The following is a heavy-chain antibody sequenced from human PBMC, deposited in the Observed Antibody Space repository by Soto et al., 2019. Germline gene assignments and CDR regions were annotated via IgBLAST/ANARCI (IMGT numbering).Heavy chain of an antibody. CDR3: ARIGGFLDWFEILVDY. CDR2: ITTYNGNT. V-gene: IGHV1-18*04. J-gene: IGHJ4*02. Sequence: QVQLVQSGAEVKKPGASVKVSCKASGYIFNNYGVSWVRQAPGQGLEWMGWITTYNGNTNYAQRFEGRVTVTADTSTSTAYMELRSRRSDDTAVYYCARIGGFLDWFEILVDYWGQGTLVTVSS. D-gene: IGHD3-3*01. CDR1: GYIFNNYG.